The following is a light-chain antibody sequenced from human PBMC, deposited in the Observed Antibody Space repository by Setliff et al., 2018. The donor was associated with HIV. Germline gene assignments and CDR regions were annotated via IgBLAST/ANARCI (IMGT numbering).Light chain of an antibody. CDR3: SSYAITNTLP. CDR1: SRDVGGYNY. CDR2: EVR. Sequence: ALTQPASVSGSPGQSITISCTGTSRDVGGYNYVSWYQQHPGKAPKLIIYEVRNRPSGVSSRFSGSKSGNTASLTISGLQTEDGADYYCSSYAITNTLPFGTGTKVTVL. V-gene: IGLV2-14*01. J-gene: IGLJ1*01.